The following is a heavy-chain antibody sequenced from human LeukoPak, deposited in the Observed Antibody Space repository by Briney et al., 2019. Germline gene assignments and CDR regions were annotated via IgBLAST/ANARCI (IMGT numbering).Heavy chain of an antibody. CDR3: ASHYYGSGSYFFDY. D-gene: IGHD3-10*01. CDR1: GYTFTGYY. CDR2: INPNSGGT. V-gene: IGHV1-2*02. J-gene: IGHJ4*02. Sequence: ASVKVSCKASGYTFTGYYMHWVRQAPGQGLEWMGCINPNSGGTNYAQKFQGRVTMTRDTSISTAYMELSRLRSDDTAVYYCASHYYGSGSYFFDYWGQGTLVTVSS.